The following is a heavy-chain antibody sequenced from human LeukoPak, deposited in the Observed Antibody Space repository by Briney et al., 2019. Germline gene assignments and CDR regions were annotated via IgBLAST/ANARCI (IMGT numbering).Heavy chain of an antibody. Sequence: GGSLRLSCAASGFTFSSYAMSWVRQAPGQGQELVSAISGSGGSTYYADSVKGRFTISRDNSKNTLYLQMNSLRAEDTAVYYCASRLPGALYYYGMDVWGQGTTVTVSS. J-gene: IGHJ6*02. V-gene: IGHV3-23*01. CDR2: ISGSGGST. CDR3: ASRLPGALYYYGMDV. CDR1: GFTFSSYA.